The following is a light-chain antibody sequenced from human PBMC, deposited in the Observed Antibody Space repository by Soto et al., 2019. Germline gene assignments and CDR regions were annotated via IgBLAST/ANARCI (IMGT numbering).Light chain of an antibody. Sequence: QSVLTQPASVSGSPGQSITISCPGTSSDVGNYNLVSWYQQYPGKAPKLMIYEGGKRPSGVSNRFSGSKSGNTASLTISGLQAEDEADYDCCSFARRSTLIFGGGTKLTVL. CDR3: CSFARRSTLI. J-gene: IGLJ2*01. CDR1: SSDVGNYNL. CDR2: EGG. V-gene: IGLV2-23*01.